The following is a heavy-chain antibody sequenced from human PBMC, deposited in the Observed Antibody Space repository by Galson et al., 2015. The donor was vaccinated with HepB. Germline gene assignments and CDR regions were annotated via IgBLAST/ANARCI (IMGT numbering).Heavy chain of an antibody. CDR2: IIPILGIA. CDR1: GGTFSSYT. V-gene: IGHV1-69*04. J-gene: IGHJ6*02. D-gene: IGHD6-13*01. CDR3: ARDGTTGIAAAGTGHLGMDV. Sequence: SVKVSCKASGGTFSSYTISWVRQAPGQGLEWMGRIIPILGIANYAQKFQGRVTITADKSTSTAYMELSSLRSEDTAVYYCARDGTTGIAAAGTGHLGMDVWGQGTTVTVSS.